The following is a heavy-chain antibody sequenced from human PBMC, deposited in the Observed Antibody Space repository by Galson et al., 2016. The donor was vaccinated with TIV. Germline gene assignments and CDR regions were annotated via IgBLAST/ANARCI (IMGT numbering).Heavy chain of an antibody. CDR3: ARGRGYSFGSGSSYFDY. CDR1: GGIFSNFV. Sequence: SVKVSCKASGGIFSNFVISWVRQAPGQGLEWMGSINPIFGTANYAQKFQGRVTITADTSTSTFYMDLSSLRSEDTAIYYCARGRGYSFGSGSSYFDYWGQGSLVPVSS. CDR2: INPIFGTA. V-gene: IGHV1-69*06. J-gene: IGHJ4*02. D-gene: IGHD3-10*01.